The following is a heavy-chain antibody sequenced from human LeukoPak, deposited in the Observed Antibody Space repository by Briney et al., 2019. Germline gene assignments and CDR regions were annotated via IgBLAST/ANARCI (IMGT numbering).Heavy chain of an antibody. CDR1: GFTISSYG. D-gene: IGHD5-18*01. Sequence: GSLSLCSVASGFTISSYGMPCVRQAPGKGLEWVAVISYDGSNKYYADSVKGRFTISRDNSKNTLYLQMNSLRAEDTAVYYCSRVAIVAYNNSYTCACGKGATVTVSS. CDR2: ISYDGSNK. J-gene: IGHJ6*04. CDR3: SRVAIVAYNNSYTCA. V-gene: IGHV3-30*04.